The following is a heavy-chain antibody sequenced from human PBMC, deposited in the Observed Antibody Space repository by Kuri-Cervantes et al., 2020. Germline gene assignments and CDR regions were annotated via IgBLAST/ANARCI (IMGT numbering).Heavy chain of an antibody. V-gene: IGHV5-51*01. CDR3: ARLGIPRRYYFDY. CDR1: GYSFTSYW. CDR2: IYPGDSDT. Sequence: GGSLRLSCKGSGYSFTSYWIGWVRQMPGKGLEWMGIIYPGDSDTRYSPSFQGQVTISADKSISTAYLQWSSLKASDTAMYYCARLGIPRRYYFDYWGQGTLVTVSS. D-gene: IGHD1-1*01. J-gene: IGHJ4*02.